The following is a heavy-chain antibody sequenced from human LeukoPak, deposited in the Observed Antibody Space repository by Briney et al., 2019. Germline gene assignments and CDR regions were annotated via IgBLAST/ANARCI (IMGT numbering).Heavy chain of an antibody. CDR2: IYSDDRT. J-gene: IGHJ5*02. V-gene: IGHV3-53*01. D-gene: IGHD3-3*01. CDR3: ARDNRVVTIFGVVTRWWFDP. Sequence: GGSLRLXCAASGITDSSNYMSWVRLAPGKGLESVSVIYSDDRTYYADSVKGRFTLSRDKSKNTLYLQMNSLRAEDTAVYYCARDNRVVTIFGVVTRWWFDPWGQGTLVTVSS. CDR1: GITDSSNY.